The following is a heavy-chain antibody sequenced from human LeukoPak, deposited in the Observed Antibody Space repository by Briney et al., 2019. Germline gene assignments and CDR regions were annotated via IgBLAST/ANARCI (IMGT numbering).Heavy chain of an antibody. CDR2: IYYSGRDT. CDR1: GDSINNYY. J-gene: IGHJ4*02. V-gene: IGHV4-59*08. CDR3: ARHPQGLRYFDN. Sequence: SETLSLTCSVSGDSINNYYWSWIRQPPGRARVWSAYIYYSGRDTNYSPSLKSLLTISVDTSKQQFSLSLRSVTAADTAVYYCARHPQGLRYFDNWGQGTLVIVSS.